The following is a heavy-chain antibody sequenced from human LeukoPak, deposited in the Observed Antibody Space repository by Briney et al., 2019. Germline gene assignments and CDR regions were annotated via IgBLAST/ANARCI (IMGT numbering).Heavy chain of an antibody. D-gene: IGHD3-10*01. CDR2: ISAYNGNT. CDR3: ERGHITMVRGAHFAY. J-gene: IGHJ4*02. CDR1: GYTFAIYG. V-gene: IGHV1-18*01. Sequence: GASVKVSCNASGYTFAIYGISWVRQAPGQGLEWMGWISAYNGNTNYAQKLQGRVTMATDTSTSTAYMELRSLRFDGTAVYYSERGHITMVRGAHFAYWGQGTLFTVSS.